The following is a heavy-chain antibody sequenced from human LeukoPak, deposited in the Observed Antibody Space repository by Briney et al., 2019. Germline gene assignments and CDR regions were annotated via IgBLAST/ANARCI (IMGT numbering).Heavy chain of an antibody. V-gene: IGHV4-38-2*02. Sequence: SETLSLTCTVSGYSISNGYHWGWIRQPPGKGLEWVGSISHRGSTYYNPSLRSRITISLDRSKQKFSLKLTSVTAADTAVYFCARGAEYYAIWRGYAGYSDYWGQGISVTVSS. CDR2: ISHRGST. CDR3: ARGAEYYAIWRGYAGYSDY. J-gene: IGHJ4*02. D-gene: IGHD3-3*01. CDR1: GYSISNGYH.